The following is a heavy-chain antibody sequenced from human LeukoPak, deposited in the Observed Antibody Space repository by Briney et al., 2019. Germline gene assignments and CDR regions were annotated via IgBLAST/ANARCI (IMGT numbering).Heavy chain of an antibody. CDR1: GGSISSSSYY. D-gene: IGHD3-10*01. J-gene: IGHJ4*02. V-gene: IGHV4-39*07. Sequence: SETLSLTCTVSGGSISSSSYYWGWIRQPPGKGLEWIGSIYYSGSTYYNPSLKSRVTISVDVSKNQFSLKLSSVTAADTAVYYCARSQGDVVLWFGELIEWGQGTLVTVSS. CDR2: IYYSGST. CDR3: ARSQGDVVLWFGELIE.